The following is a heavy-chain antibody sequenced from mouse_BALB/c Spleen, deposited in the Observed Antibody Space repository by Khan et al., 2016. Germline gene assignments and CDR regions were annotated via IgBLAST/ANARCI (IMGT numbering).Heavy chain of an antibody. D-gene: IGHD2-4*01. CDR3: ASGDYDETSYAMDY. V-gene: IGHV3-2*02. Sequence: EVKLLESGPGLVKPSQSLSLTCTVTGYSITSDYAWNWIRQFPGNKLEWMGYISYSGSTSYNPSIKSRISITRDTSKNQFFLQLSSVTTESTAAYYGASGDYDETSYAMDYWGQGTSVTVSS. CDR1: GYSITSDYA. J-gene: IGHJ4*01. CDR2: ISYSGST.